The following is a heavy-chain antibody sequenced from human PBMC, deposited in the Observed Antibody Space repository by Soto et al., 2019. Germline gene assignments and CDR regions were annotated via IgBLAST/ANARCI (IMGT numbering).Heavy chain of an antibody. V-gene: IGHV1-8*01. D-gene: IGHD3-9*01. CDR1: GYTFTSYD. CDR2: MNPNSGNT. J-gene: IGHJ5*02. CDR3: ARVNYDILTGYPDNWFDP. Sequence: ASVKVSCKASGYTFTSYDINWVRQATGQGLEWMGWMNPNSGNTGYAQKFQGRVTMTRNTSISTAYMELSSLRSEDTAVFYSARVNYDILTGYPDNWFDPWGQGTLVTVSS.